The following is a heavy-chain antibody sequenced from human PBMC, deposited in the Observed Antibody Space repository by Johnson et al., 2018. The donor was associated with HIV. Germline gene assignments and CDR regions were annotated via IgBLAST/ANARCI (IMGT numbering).Heavy chain of an antibody. CDR1: GFTFSNYG. CDR3: AKVAVATAAGGVALDI. Sequence: QVQLVESGGGVVQPGRSLRLSCAASGFTFSNYGMHWVRQAPGKGLEWVAVTWFDGSNKYYSDSVKGRFTISRDNSKNTLYLQMNSLRAEDTAVYYCAKVAVATAAGGVALDIWGPGTMVTDSS. V-gene: IGHV3-33*06. CDR2: TWFDGSNK. J-gene: IGHJ3*02. D-gene: IGHD6-13*01.